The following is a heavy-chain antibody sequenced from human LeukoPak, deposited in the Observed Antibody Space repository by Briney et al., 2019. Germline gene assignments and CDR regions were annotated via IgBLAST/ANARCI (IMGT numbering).Heavy chain of an antibody. Sequence: SVKVSCKASGGTFSSYAISWVRQAPGQGLEWMGGIIPIFGTANYAQKFQGRVTITADESTSTAYMELSSLRSEDTAVYYCARPPLLAGGCGGDCHFQHWGQGTLVTVSS. J-gene: IGHJ1*01. CDR3: ARPPLLAGGCGGDCHFQH. CDR1: GGTFSSYA. CDR2: IIPIFGTA. D-gene: IGHD2-21*02. V-gene: IGHV1-69*13.